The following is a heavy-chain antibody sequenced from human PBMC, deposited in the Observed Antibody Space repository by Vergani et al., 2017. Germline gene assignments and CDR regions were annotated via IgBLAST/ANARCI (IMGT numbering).Heavy chain of an antibody. CDR3: ARDRESGSYHDAFDI. J-gene: IGHJ3*02. Sequence: QLVQSGPEVKTPGTSVKVSCKASGYTFTSYGISWVRQAPGQGLEWMGWISAYNGNTNYAQKLQGRVTMTTDTSTSTAYMELRSLRSDDTAGYYCARDRESGSYHDAFDIWGQGTMVTVSS. D-gene: IGHD1-26*01. V-gene: IGHV1-18*04. CDR2: ISAYNGNT. CDR1: GYTFTSYG.